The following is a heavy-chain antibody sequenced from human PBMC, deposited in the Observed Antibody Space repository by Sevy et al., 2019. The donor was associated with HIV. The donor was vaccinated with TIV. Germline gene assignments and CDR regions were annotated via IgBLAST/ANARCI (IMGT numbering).Heavy chain of an antibody. J-gene: IGHJ4*02. V-gene: IGHV3-23*01. D-gene: IGHD3-3*01. CDR2: ISGSGGST. CDR1: GFTFSSYA. Sequence: GGSLRLSCAASGFTFSSYAMSWVRQAPGKGLEWVSAISGSGGSTYYADSVKGRFTISRDNSKNTLYLQMNSLRAEDTAVYYCASGLLRFLENFDYWGQGTLVTVSS. CDR3: ASGLLRFLENFDY.